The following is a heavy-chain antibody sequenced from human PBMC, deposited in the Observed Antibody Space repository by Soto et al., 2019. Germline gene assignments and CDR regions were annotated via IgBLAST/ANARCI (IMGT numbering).Heavy chain of an antibody. J-gene: IGHJ4*02. V-gene: IGHV1-69*13. CDR2: IIPIFGTA. CDR3: AKDRDYGDYSYSFDS. CDR1: GGTFSSYA. D-gene: IGHD4-17*01. Sequence: SVKVSCKASGGTFSSYAISWVRQAPGQGLEWMGGIIPIFGTANYAQKFQGRVTITADESTSTAYMELSSLRSEDTAVYYCAKDRDYGDYSYSFDSWGQGTLVTVSS.